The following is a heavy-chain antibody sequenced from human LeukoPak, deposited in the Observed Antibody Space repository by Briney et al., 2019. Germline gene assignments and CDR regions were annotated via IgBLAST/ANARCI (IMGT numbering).Heavy chain of an antibody. Sequence: GGSLRLSCAASGCTFISYDMHWVRQPTGKGLEWVSGIDTAGGTYYAGSVKGRFTISRENAKNSLSLQMNSLRAGDTAVYYCARSRYGLWCYSDAFDIWGQGTMVTVSS. V-gene: IGHV3-13*04. J-gene: IGHJ3*02. D-gene: IGHD3-10*01. CDR3: ARSRYGLWCYSDAFDI. CDR2: IDTAGGT. CDR1: GCTFISYD.